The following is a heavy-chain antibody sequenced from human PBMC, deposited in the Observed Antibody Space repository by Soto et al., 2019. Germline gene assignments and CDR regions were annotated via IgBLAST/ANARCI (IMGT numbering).Heavy chain of an antibody. Sequence: PGESLKISCKGSGYSFTSYWIGWVRQMPGKGLEWMGIIYPGDSDTRYSPSFQGQVTISADKSISTAYLQWSSLKASDTAMYYCARPARITGGGVIVPPNDAFGCWGQGTMDTISS. J-gene: IGHJ3*01. CDR1: GYSFTSYW. CDR3: ARPARITGGGVIVPPNDAFGC. V-gene: IGHV5-51*01. CDR2: IYPGDSDT. D-gene: IGHD3-16*02.